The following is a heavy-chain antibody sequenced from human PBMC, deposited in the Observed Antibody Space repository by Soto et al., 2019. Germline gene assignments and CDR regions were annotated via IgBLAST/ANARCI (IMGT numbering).Heavy chain of an antibody. CDR3: ATGLDDYGDYAARIRYGMDV. J-gene: IGHJ6*02. CDR2: FDPEDGET. Sequence: ASVKVSCKVSGYTLTELSMHWVRQAPGKGLEWMGGFDPEDGETIYAQKFQGRVTMTEDTSTDTAYMELSSLRSEDTAVYYCATGLDDYGDYAARIRYGMDVWGQGTTVTVSS. V-gene: IGHV1-24*01. D-gene: IGHD4-17*01. CDR1: GYTLTELS.